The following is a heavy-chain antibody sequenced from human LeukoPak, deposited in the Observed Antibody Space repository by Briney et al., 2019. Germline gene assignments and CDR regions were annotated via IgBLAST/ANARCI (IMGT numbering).Heavy chain of an antibody. V-gene: IGHV3-7*01. CDR3: ASRDQSCSGGTCYPIDY. D-gene: IGHD2-15*01. CDR1: GFIFTDYW. Sequence: GGSLRLSCAASGFIFTDYWMYWVRQAPGKGLAWVANIKEDGSEKNYVDSVKGRFTISRDNAKNSVYLQMNSLRVEDTAVYYCASRDQSCSGGTCYPIDYWGQGTLVTVSS. CDR2: IKEDGSEK. J-gene: IGHJ4*02.